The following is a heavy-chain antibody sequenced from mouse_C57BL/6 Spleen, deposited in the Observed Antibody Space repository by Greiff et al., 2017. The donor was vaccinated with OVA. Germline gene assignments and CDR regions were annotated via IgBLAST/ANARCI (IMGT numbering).Heavy chain of an antibody. D-gene: IGHD2-1*01. Sequence: QVQLQQSGAELVRPGASVTLSCKASGYTFTDYEMHWVKQTPVHGLEWIGAIDPETGGTAYNQKFKGKAILTADKSSSTAYMELRSLTSEDSAVYYCARGDYGNCDWYAMDYWGQGTSVTVSA. J-gene: IGHJ4*01. CDR1: GYTFTDYE. V-gene: IGHV1-15*01. CDR3: ARGDYGNCDWYAMDY. CDR2: IDPETGGT.